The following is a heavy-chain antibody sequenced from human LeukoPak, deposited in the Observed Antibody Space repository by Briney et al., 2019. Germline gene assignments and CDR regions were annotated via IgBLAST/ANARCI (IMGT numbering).Heavy chain of an antibody. CDR2: IIPHSGGT. CDR3: STEDKFCTTPKCGVY. V-gene: IGHV1-2*02. D-gene: IGHD2-15*01. CDR1: GYTLTDYY. J-gene: IGHJ4*02. Sequence: ASVTVSCKASGYTLTDYYVHWVSQAPGQDLEWMGFIIPHSGGTNYRQRFQGRVLMTRDMSIGTFYMELSSLRSDDTAVYYCSTEDKFCTTPKCGVYWGQGTLVTVSS.